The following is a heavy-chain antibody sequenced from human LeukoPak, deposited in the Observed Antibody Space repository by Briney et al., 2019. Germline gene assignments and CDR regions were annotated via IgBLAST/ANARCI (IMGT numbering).Heavy chain of an antibody. V-gene: IGHV2-5*02. CDR3: AQANYYDSSGYYRRDGTPFDH. Sequence: SGPTLVKPTQPLTLTCTFSGFSLTTSGVGVGWIRQPPGKALEWLALIYSDDDRRYSPSLKSRLTITKDASKKQVVLAMTNMDPVDTATYYCAQANYYDSSGYYRRDGTPFDHWGQGTLVTVSS. CDR1: GFSLTTSGVG. D-gene: IGHD3-22*01. J-gene: IGHJ4*02. CDR2: IYSDDDR.